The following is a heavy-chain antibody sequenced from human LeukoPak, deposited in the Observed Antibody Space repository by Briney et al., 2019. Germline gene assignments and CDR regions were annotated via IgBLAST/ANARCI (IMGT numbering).Heavy chain of an antibody. Sequence: SETLSLTCTVSGGSIRSYYWTWIRQPPGMGLEWIGYIYYSGSTNYNPSLKSRVTISVDTSKNQFSLKLSSVTAADTAVYYCAREGYYDHFDYWGQGILVTVSS. V-gene: IGHV4-59*01. CDR3: AREGYYDHFDY. J-gene: IGHJ4*02. D-gene: IGHD3-22*01. CDR2: IYYSGST. CDR1: GGSIRSYY.